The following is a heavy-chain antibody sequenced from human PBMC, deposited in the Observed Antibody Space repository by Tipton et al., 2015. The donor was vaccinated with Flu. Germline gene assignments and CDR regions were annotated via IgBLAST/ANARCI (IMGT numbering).Heavy chain of an antibody. J-gene: IGHJ4*02. V-gene: IGHV3-23*01. D-gene: IGHD3-9*01. Sequence: GSLRLSCAASGFTFSRYDMSWVRQAPGKGLEWVASISGGGAITYFADSVKGRFTISRDNSKNTLYLQMNILRAEDTAVYYCAKGYDILTDGGGYFDYWGQGTLVTVSS. CDR1: GFTFSRYD. CDR2: ISGGGAIT. CDR3: AKGYDILTDGGGYFDY.